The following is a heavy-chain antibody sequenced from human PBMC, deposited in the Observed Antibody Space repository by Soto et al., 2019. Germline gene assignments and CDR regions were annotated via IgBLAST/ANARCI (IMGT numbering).Heavy chain of an antibody. Sequence: GXSLRLSCVVSGFTFSDFWLSWFRQAPVKGLDWVANIKHDGSETYYVGSVEGRFTISRDNTKDSLYLQMNSLRAEDTAVYYCARGGSWGPDFWGQGTLVTSPQ. CDR1: GFTFSDFW. CDR2: IKHDGSET. CDR3: ARGGSWGPDF. D-gene: IGHD2-15*01. J-gene: IGHJ4*02. V-gene: IGHV3-7*01.